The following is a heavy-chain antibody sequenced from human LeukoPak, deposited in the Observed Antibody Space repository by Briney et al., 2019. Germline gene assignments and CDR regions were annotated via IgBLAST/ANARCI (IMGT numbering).Heavy chain of an antibody. Sequence: GASVKVSCKSSGGTFSTYVISWVRQAPGQGLEWMGGIIPVFGTANYAEKFQDRVTITADKSTSTAYMELSSLRSEDTAMYYCATRPDIVVVPAADRTLNYYYYYYMDVWGKGTTVTISS. CDR3: ATRPDIVVVPAADRTLNYYYYYYMDV. J-gene: IGHJ6*03. CDR1: GGTFSTYV. CDR2: IIPVFGTA. D-gene: IGHD2-2*01. V-gene: IGHV1-69*06.